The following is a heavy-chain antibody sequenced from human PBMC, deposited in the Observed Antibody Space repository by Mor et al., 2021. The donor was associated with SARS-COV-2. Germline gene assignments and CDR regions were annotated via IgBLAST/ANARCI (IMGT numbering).Heavy chain of an antibody. D-gene: IGHD3-22*01. Sequence: GLEWVSAISGSGGSTYYADSVKGRFTISRDNSKNTLYLQMNSLRAEDTAVYYCALNYYDSSGYYYPYYFDYWGQGTLVTVSS. CDR3: ALNYYDSSGYYYPYYFDY. J-gene: IGHJ4*02. V-gene: IGHV3-23*01. CDR2: ISGSGGST.